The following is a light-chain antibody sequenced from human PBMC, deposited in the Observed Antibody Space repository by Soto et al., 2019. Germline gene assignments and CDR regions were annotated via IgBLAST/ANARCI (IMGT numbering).Light chain of an antibody. CDR3: HQYDSWT. Sequence: DIVLTQSPATLSLSPGERATLSCRASQSFNSIYLAWYQQKPGQAPRLLTYGASSRATGIPDRFSGSGSGTDFTLTISRLEPEDFAVYYCHQYDSWTFGQGTKVDIK. CDR2: GAS. CDR1: QSFNSIY. V-gene: IGKV3-20*01. J-gene: IGKJ1*01.